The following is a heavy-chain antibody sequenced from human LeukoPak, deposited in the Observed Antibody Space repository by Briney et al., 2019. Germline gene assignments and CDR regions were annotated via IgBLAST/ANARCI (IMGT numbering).Heavy chain of an antibody. CDR1: GGSISSYY. CDR2: IYYSGST. V-gene: IGHV4-59*08. Sequence: SVTLSLTCTVSGGSISSYYWSWIRQPPGKGLEWIGYIYYSGSTNYNPSLKSRVTISVDTSKNQFSLKLSSVTAADTAVYYCARHTYYDFWSGYSSAEYFQHWGQGTLVTVSP. J-gene: IGHJ1*01. D-gene: IGHD3-3*01. CDR3: ARHTYYDFWSGYSSAEYFQH.